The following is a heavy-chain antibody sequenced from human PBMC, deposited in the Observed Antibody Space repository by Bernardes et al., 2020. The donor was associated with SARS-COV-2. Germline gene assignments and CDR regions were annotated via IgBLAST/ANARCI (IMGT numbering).Heavy chain of an antibody. CDR1: GASIDRNY. V-gene: IGHV4-59*08. Sequence: SETLSLTCTVSGASIDRNYWSWIRQPPGKGLEWIGYIYYTWNTNYNPSLKSRVTISVDTSKKQFSLELASVTAADTAVYYCARTYYEFWSGFYFDPWGQGTLVTVSS. D-gene: IGHD3-3*01. CDR3: ARTYYEFWSGFYFDP. J-gene: IGHJ5*02. CDR2: IYYTWNT.